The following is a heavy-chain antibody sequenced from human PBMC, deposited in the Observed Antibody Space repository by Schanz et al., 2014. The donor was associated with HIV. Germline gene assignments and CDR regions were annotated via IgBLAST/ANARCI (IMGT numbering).Heavy chain of an antibody. CDR3: ARGKNSFDY. CDR1: GFMFSSYG. Sequence: EVQLLESGGGLVQPGGSLRVSCAASGFMFSSYGMSWVRQAPGKGLEWVSFIRSKAYGGTTKYAASVKGRFTISRDDSENSLYLQMNSLRTEDTAVYYCARGKNSFDYWGQGALITVSS. V-gene: IGHV3-49*04. J-gene: IGHJ4*02. CDR2: IRSKAYGGTT.